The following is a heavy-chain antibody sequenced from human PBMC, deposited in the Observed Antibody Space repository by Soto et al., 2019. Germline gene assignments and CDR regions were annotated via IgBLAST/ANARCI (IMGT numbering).Heavy chain of an antibody. D-gene: IGHD6-13*01. CDR1: GFTFSNYA. CDR2: ISGSGGST. Sequence: EVQLLESGGGLVQPGGSLRLSCAASGFTFSNYAVTWVRQAPGKGLEWVSTISGSGGSTYYADSVKGRFTISRDNSKNTRQLQVSSRRAEDTAVYYGAKDQGSSWYEIDYWGQGTLVTVSS. CDR3: AKDQGSSWYEIDY. J-gene: IGHJ4*02. V-gene: IGHV3-23*01.